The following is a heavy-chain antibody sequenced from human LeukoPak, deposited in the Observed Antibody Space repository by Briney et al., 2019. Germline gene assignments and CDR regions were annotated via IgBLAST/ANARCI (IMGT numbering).Heavy chain of an antibody. D-gene: IGHD3-3*01. Sequence: PEASVKVSCKASGYTFTGYYMHWVRQAPGQGLEWMGWINPNSGGTNYAQKFQGRVTMTRETSISTAYMELSRMTSDDTAVYYCASTTLTIFGEYYFDYWGQGTLVTVSS. CDR3: ASTTLTIFGEYYFDY. V-gene: IGHV1-2*02. J-gene: IGHJ4*02. CDR2: INPNSGGT. CDR1: GYTFTGYY.